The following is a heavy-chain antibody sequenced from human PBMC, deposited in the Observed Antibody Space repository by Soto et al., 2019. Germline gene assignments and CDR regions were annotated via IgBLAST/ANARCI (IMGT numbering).Heavy chain of an antibody. J-gene: IGHJ6*02. CDR1: GFTFSSYE. Sequence: EVQLVESGGGLVQPGGSLRLSCAASGFTFSSYEMNWVRQAPGKGLEWVSYISSSGSTIYYADSVKGRFTISRDNAKNLLYLQMNSLRAEDTAVYYCARDRQQLPLFYYGMDVWGQGTTVTVSS. V-gene: IGHV3-48*03. CDR3: ARDRQQLPLFYYGMDV. CDR2: ISSSGSTI. D-gene: IGHD6-13*01.